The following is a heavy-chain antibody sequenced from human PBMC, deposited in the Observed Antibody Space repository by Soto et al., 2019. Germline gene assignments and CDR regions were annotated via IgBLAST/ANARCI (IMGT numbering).Heavy chain of an antibody. CDR2: IYYSGST. D-gene: IGHD4-17*01. Sequence: PSETLSLTCTVSGGSISSSSYCWGWVSQTQGKGLEWIGSIYYSGSTYYNPSLKSPVTISVDTSKNQFSLKRSSVTAADTSVYYCARLYVDYVYYFAYWGQGTLVTVSS. CDR1: GGSISSSSYC. J-gene: IGHJ4*02. V-gene: IGHV4-39*01. CDR3: ARLYVDYVYYFAY.